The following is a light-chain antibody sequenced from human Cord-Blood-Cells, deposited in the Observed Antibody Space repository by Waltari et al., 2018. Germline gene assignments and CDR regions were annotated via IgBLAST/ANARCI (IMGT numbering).Light chain of an antibody. V-gene: IGKV4-1*01. Sequence: DIVMTQSQDSLAVSLGERATINCKSSQSVLYSSNNKNYLAWYQQKPGQPPQLLIYWASTRESGVPDRFSGSGSGTDFTLTISSLQAEDVAVYYCQQYYSTLALTFGGGTKVEIK. CDR1: QSVLYSSNNKNY. J-gene: IGKJ4*01. CDR2: WAS. CDR3: QQYYSTLALT.